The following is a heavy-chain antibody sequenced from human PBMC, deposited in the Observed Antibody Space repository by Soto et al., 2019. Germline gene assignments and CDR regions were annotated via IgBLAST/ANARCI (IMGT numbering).Heavy chain of an antibody. V-gene: IGHV1-69*01. J-gene: IGHJ4*02. CDR2: IIPIFGTA. Sequence: QVQLVQSGAEVKKPGSSVKVSCKASGGTFSSYAISWVRQAPGQGLEWMGGIIPIFGTANYAQKFQGRVTITADESTSTAYMELSSLRSEDTAVYYCARGLLWFGEGGIRPSQYYFDYWGQGTLVTVSS. CDR1: GGTFSSYA. CDR3: ARGLLWFGEGGIRPSQYYFDY. D-gene: IGHD3-10*01.